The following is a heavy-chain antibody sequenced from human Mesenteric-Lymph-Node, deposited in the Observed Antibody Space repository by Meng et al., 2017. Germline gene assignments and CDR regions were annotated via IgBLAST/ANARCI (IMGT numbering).Heavy chain of an antibody. CDR2: ISGSGGST. CDR1: GFTFSSYA. CDR3: AKTGCGSSGYYCFDE. D-gene: IGHD3-22*01. J-gene: IGHJ1*01. Sequence: GESLKISCAAPGFTFSSYAMSWVRPAPGKGLEWVSAISGSGGSTYYADSGKGRFTISRDNSKNAVYLKMNSLRAEDAAVYYCAKTGCGSSGYYCFDEWGQGTLVTVSS. V-gene: IGHV3-23*01.